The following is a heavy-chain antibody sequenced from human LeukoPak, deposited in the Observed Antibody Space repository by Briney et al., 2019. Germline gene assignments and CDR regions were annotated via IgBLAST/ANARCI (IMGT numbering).Heavy chain of an antibody. CDR2: IYHSGST. CDR3: ARDRKYSSSWGWFDP. V-gene: IGHV4-38-2*02. D-gene: IGHD6-13*01. CDR1: GYSISRGYY. Sequence: PSETLSLTCTVSGYSISRGYYWGCIRQPPGKGLEWIGSIYHSGSTYYNPSLKSRVTISVDTSKNQFPLKLRSVTAADTAVYYCARDRKYSSSWGWFDPWGQGTLVTVSS. J-gene: IGHJ5*02.